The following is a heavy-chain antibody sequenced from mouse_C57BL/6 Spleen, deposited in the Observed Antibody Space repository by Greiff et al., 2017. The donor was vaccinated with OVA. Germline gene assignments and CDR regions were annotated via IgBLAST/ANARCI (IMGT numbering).Heavy chain of an antibody. CDR2: IDPENGDT. D-gene: IGHD1-1*02. J-gene: IGHJ2*01. Sequence: EVQVVESGAELVRPGASVKLSCTASGFNIKDDYMHWVKQRPEQGLEWIGWIDPENGDTEYASKFQGKATITADTSSNTAYLQLSSLTSEDTAVYYYTASRLWWNYWGQGTTLTVSS. CDR3: TASRLWWNY. V-gene: IGHV14-4*01. CDR1: GFNIKDDY.